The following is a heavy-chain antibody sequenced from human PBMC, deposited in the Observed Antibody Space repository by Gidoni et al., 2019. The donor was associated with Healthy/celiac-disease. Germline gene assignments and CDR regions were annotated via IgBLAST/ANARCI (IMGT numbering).Heavy chain of an antibody. Sequence: QLQLQESGPGLVQPSATLSLPCTVSVGSISSSSYYWGWIRQPPGKGLAWLGSIYYSGSTYYNPSLKSRVTISVDTSKNQFSLKLSAVTAADTAVYYCARQSDYSNYFRITWFDPWGQGTLVTVSS. V-gene: IGHV4-39*01. CDR1: VGSISSSSYY. D-gene: IGHD4-4*01. CDR3: ARQSDYSNYFRITWFDP. J-gene: IGHJ5*02. CDR2: IYYSGST.